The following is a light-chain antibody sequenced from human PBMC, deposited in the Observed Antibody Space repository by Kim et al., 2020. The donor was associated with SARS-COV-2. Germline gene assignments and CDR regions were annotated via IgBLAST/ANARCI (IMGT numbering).Light chain of an antibody. CDR1: SLRSYY. J-gene: IGLJ2*01. V-gene: IGLV3-19*01. CDR3: NSRDSSGHHHVV. CDR2: GKN. Sequence: SSELTQDPAVSVALGQTVRITCQGDSLRSYYASWYQQKPGQAPVLVIYGKNNRPSGIPDRFSGSSSGNTASLTITGAQAEDEADYYCNSRDSSGHHHVVF.